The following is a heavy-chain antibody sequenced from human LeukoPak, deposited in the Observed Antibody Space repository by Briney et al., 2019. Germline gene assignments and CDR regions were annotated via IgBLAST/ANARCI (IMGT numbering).Heavy chain of an antibody. CDR1: GFTFSSYS. J-gene: IGHJ4*02. V-gene: IGHV3-21*01. CDR2: ISSSSSYI. CDR3: ARDPGVSSSSSDY. Sequence: GGSLRLSCAASGFTFSSYSMNWVRQAPGKGLEWVSSISSSSSYIYYADSVKGRFTISRDNAKNSLYLQMNSLRAEDTAVYYCARDPGVSSSSSDYWGQGTLVTVSS. D-gene: IGHD6-6*01.